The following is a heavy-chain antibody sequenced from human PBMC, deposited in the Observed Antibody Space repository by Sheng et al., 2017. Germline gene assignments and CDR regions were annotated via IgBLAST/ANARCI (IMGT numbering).Heavy chain of an antibody. D-gene: IGHD3-10*01. CDR2: ISHDGNNK. V-gene: IGHV3-30*04. J-gene: IGHJ4*02. Sequence: QVQLVESGGGVVQPGRSLRVSCAASGFTFSSYALYWVRQAPGKGLDWVALISHDGNNKWYAESVKGRFTISRDNSKNTLYLQMNSLSSEDTAVYYCARDHEGRPFDDWGQGTLVTVSS. CDR1: GFTFSSYA. CDR3: ARDHEGRPFDD.